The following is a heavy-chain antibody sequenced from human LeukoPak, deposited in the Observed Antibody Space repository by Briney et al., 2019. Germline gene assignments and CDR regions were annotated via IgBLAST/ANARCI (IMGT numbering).Heavy chain of an antibody. V-gene: IGHV3-30*02. CDR3: AKGPITMIVMVMTYFDY. CDR2: IRYDGSNK. Sequence: GGSLRLSCAASGFTFSSYGMHWVRQAPGKGLEWVAFIRYDGSNKYYADSVKGRFTISRDNSKNTLYLQMNSLRAEDTAVYYCAKGPITMIVMVMTYFDYWGQGTLVTVSS. J-gene: IGHJ4*02. CDR1: GFTFSSYG. D-gene: IGHD3-22*01.